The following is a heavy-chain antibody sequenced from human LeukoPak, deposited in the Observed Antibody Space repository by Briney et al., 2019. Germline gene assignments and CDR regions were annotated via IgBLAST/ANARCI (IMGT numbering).Heavy chain of an antibody. CDR2: IYYSGST. D-gene: IGHD3-16*01. Sequence: PSETLSLTCTVSGGSISSYYWSWIRQPPGKGLEWIGYIYYSGSTNYNPSLKSRVTISVDTSKNQFSLKLSSVTAADPAVYYCARDVRGSYVYWGQGTLVTVSS. CDR1: GGSISSYY. CDR3: ARDVRGSYVY. J-gene: IGHJ4*02. V-gene: IGHV4-59*12.